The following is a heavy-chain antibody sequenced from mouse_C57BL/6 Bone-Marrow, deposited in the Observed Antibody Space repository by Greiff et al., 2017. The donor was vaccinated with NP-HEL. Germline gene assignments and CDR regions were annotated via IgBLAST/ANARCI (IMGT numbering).Heavy chain of an antibody. CDR1: GFTFSDYG. CDR2: ISSGSSTI. CDR3: ARKKGWLLGAMDY. J-gene: IGHJ4*01. Sequence: EVKLVESGGGLVKPGGSLKLSCAASGFTFSDYGMHWVRQAPEKGLEWVAYISSGSSTIYYADKVKGRFTISRDNAKNTLFLQMTSLRSEDTAMYYCARKKGWLLGAMDYWGQGTSVTVAS. V-gene: IGHV5-17*01. D-gene: IGHD2-3*01.